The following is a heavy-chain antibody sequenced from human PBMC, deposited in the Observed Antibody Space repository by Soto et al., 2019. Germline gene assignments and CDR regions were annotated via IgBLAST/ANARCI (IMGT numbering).Heavy chain of an antibody. J-gene: IGHJ6*02. V-gene: IGHV5-10-1*01. CDR1: GYSFTDFW. Sequence: PGESLKISCKGVGYSFTDFWITWVRQVPGKGLEWMGKIDPPGSYTNYSPSFQGHVTMSVDESINTAYLQWSSLKASDTAIYYCARRGYHVSLGYYYAMDVWGQGTTVTVSS. CDR3: ARRGYHVSLGYYYAMDV. CDR2: IDPPGSYT. D-gene: IGHD2-15*01.